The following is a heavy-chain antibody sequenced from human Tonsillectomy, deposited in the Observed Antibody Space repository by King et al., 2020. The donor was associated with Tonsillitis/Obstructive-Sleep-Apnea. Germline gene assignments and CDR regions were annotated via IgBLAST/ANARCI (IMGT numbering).Heavy chain of an antibody. Sequence: VQLVESGGGLVQPGGSLRLSCVASGFTFSSYWMHWVRQAPGKGLVWVSRINSDGSRTSYADSVKGRFTISRDNAKNTLYLRMNSLRAEDTAVYYCAREYYGFWSGYYLDYWGQGALVTVSS. J-gene: IGHJ4*02. CDR3: AREYYGFWSGYYLDY. V-gene: IGHV3-74*01. CDR1: GFTFSSYW. D-gene: IGHD3-3*01. CDR2: INSDGSRT.